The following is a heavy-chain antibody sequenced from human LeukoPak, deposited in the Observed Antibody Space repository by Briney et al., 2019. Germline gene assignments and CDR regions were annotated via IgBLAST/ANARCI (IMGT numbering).Heavy chain of an antibody. V-gene: IGHV1-3*04. Sequence: GASVKVSCKASGYTFTNHAMHWVRQAPGQGLEWMGWINTADGNTKYSQKFQGRVTITRDTSASIVYLELTSLRSEDTAVYYCARPGASSPGNCFASWGQGTLVTVSS. CDR2: INTADGNT. CDR1: GYTFTNHA. D-gene: IGHD6-13*01. CDR3: ARPGASSPGNCFAS. J-gene: IGHJ5*01.